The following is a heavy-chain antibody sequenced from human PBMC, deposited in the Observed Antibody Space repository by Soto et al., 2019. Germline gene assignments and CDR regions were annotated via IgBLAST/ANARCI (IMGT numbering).Heavy chain of an antibody. CDR3: ARGGMVGFLDSYNWFDP. Sequence: ASVKVSCKASGYTFTSYYMHWVRQAPGQGLEWMGIINPSGGSTSYAQKFQGRVTMTRDTSTSTVYMELSSLRSEDTAVYYCARGGMVGFLDSYNWFDPWGQGTLVTVSS. J-gene: IGHJ5*02. CDR2: INPSGGST. D-gene: IGHD3-3*01. CDR1: GYTFTSYY. V-gene: IGHV1-46*03.